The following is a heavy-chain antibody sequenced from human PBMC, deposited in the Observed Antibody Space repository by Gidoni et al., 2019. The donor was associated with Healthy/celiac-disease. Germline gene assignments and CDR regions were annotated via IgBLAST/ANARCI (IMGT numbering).Heavy chain of an antibody. CDR1: GFTFSSYG. Sequence: QVQLVESGGGVVQPGRSLRLSCAASGFTFSSYGMHWVRQAPGKGLEWVAVISYDGSNKYYADSVKGRFTISRDNSKNTLYLQMNSLRAEDTAVYYCAKEPKRGGYDLGKYFQHWGQGTLVTVSS. J-gene: IGHJ1*01. D-gene: IGHD5-12*01. CDR3: AKEPKRGGYDLGKYFQH. V-gene: IGHV3-30*18. CDR2: ISYDGSNK.